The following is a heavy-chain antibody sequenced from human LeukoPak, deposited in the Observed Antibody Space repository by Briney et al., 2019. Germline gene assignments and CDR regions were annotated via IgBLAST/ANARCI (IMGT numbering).Heavy chain of an antibody. CDR3: ARVTMVRGVIMKSNP. J-gene: IGHJ5*02. D-gene: IGHD3-10*01. CDR1: GYTFTGYY. Sequence: ASVKVSCKASGYTFTGYYMHWVRQAPGQGLEWMGWINPNSGGTNYAQKFQGRVTMTRDTSISTAYMELSRLRSDDTAVYYCARVTMVRGVIMKSNPWGQGTLVTVSS. V-gene: IGHV1-2*02. CDR2: INPNSGGT.